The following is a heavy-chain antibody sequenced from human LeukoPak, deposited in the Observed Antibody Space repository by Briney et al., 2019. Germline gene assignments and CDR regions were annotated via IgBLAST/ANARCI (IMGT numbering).Heavy chain of an antibody. CDR2: ISGSGGST. V-gene: IGHV3-23*01. CDR3: AKGRMSIAAAGTSDY. CDR1: GFTFSSYG. Sequence: QSGGSLRLSCAASGFTFSSYGMSWVRQAPGKGLEWVSAISGSGGSTYYADSVKGRFTISRDNSKNTLYLQMNSLRAEDTAVYYCAKGRMSIAAAGTSDYWGQGTLVTVSS. D-gene: IGHD6-13*01. J-gene: IGHJ4*02.